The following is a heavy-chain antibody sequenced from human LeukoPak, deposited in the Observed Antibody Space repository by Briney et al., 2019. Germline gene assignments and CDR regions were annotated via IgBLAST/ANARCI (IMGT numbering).Heavy chain of an antibody. Sequence: GGSLRLSCAASGFTFSSYGMHWVRQAPGKGLEWVAFIRYDGSNKYYADSVKGRFTISRDNSKNTLYLQMNSLRAEDTAVYYCAKDDEVNSSSWYGDAFDIWGQGTMVTVSS. V-gene: IGHV3-30*02. J-gene: IGHJ3*02. D-gene: IGHD6-13*01. CDR2: IRYDGSNK. CDR3: AKDDEVNSSSWYGDAFDI. CDR1: GFTFSSYG.